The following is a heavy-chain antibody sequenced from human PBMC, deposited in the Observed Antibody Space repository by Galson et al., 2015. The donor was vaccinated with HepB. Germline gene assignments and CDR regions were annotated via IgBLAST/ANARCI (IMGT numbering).Heavy chain of an antibody. CDR1: GGTFSSYA. D-gene: IGHD2-21*02. Sequence: SVKVSCKASGGTFSSYAISWVRQAPGQGLEWMGGIIPIFGTANYAQKFQGRVTITADESTSTAYMELSSLRSEDTAVYYCARDAGGCGGDCYSDDYYYYYGMDVWGQGTTVTVSS. J-gene: IGHJ6*02. V-gene: IGHV1-69*13. CDR2: IIPIFGTA. CDR3: ARDAGGCGGDCYSDDYYYYYGMDV.